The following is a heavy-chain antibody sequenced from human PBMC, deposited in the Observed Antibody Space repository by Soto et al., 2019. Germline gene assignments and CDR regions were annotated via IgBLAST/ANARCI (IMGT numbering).Heavy chain of an antibody. CDR3: AHSRSPIQLWPRAYYYDSSGYYRYFDY. CDR2: IYWDDDK. D-gene: IGHD3-22*01. V-gene: IGHV2-5*02. CDR1: GFSLSTSGVG. Sequence: QITLKESGPTLVKPTQTLTLTCTFSGFSLSTSGVGVGWIRQPPGKALEWLALIYWDDDKRYSPSLKSRLTITKDTSKNQVVLTMTNMDPVDTATYYCAHSRSPIQLWPRAYYYDSSGYYRYFDYWGQGTLVTVSS. J-gene: IGHJ4*02.